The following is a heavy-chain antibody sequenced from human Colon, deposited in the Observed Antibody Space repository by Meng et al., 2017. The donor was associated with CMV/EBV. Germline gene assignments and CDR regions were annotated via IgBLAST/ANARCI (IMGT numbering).Heavy chain of an antibody. CDR1: GFTFSSYS. D-gene: IGHD2-15*01. J-gene: IGHJ4*02. V-gene: IGHV3-21*01. CDR2: ISSDSSYI. CDR3: ARYLRAASNSCIEY. Sequence: GESLKISCAASGFTFSSYSMNWVRQTPGKGLEWVSSISSDSSYIFYADSVRGRFTISRDNAKNTLYLQMSSLGAGDTAVYYCARYLRAASNSCIEYWGQGTLVTVSS.